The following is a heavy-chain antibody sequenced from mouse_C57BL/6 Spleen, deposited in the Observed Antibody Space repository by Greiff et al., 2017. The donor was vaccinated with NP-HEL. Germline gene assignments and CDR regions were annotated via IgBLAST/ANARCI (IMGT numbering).Heavy chain of an antibody. CDR3: ARQDYKDWYFDV. V-gene: IGHV1-72*01. CDR1: GYTFTSYW. Sequence: VQLQQSGAELVKPGASVKLSCKASGYTFTSYWMHWVKQRPGRGLEWIGRIGPNSGGTKYNEKFKSKATLTVDKPSSTAYMQLSILTSEDSAVYYCARQDYKDWYFDVWGTGTTVTVSS. J-gene: IGHJ1*03. CDR2: IGPNSGGT. D-gene: IGHD2-13*01.